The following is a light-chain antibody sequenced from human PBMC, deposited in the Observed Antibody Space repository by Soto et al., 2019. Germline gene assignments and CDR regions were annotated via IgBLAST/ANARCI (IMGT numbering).Light chain of an antibody. CDR1: QSVSSTY. CDR3: QQYGSSPRT. CDR2: GTS. J-gene: IGKJ5*01. Sequence: EIVLTQSPGTLSLSPGERATLSCRASQSVSSTYLAWYQQRPGQPPRLLIYGTSTRATGIPARFSGSGSGTEFTLTISRLEPEDFAVYYRQQYGSSPRTFGQGTRLEI. V-gene: IGKV3-20*01.